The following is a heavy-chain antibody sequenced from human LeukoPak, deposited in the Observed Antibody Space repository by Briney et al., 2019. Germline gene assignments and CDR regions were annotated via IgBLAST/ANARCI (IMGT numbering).Heavy chain of an antibody. D-gene: IGHD1-14*01. V-gene: IGHV4-61*01. Sequence: PSETLSLTCTVSGVSVSSGSYYWSWIRQPPGKGLEWIGYVYYHGGTNYNPSLKSRVTISVDTSKNQSSLKLTSVTAADTAVYYCARRVGTRDWYFDLWGRGTLVTVSS. CDR1: GVSVSSGSYY. CDR2: VYYHGGT. CDR3: ARRVGTRDWYFDL. J-gene: IGHJ2*01.